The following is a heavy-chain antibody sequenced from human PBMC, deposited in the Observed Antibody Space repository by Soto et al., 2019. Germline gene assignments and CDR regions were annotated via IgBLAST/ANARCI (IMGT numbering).Heavy chain of an antibody. Sequence: EVQLVESGGGLVQPGGSLRLSCAASGFTFSDHYMDWVRQPPGKGLEWVGRIRRKANSYTTEYAASVKGRFTISRDDSKSSLYLQMNSLKTEDTAVYYCARAVIVATSYYFDYWGQGTLVTVSS. V-gene: IGHV3-72*01. CDR3: ARAVIVATSYYFDY. J-gene: IGHJ4*02. D-gene: IGHD5-12*01. CDR2: IRRKANSYTT. CDR1: GFTFSDHY.